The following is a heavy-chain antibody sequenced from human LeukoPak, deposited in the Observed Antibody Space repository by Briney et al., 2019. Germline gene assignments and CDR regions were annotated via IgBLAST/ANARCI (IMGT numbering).Heavy chain of an antibody. V-gene: IGHV3-23*01. CDR1: GFTFSSCA. CDR3: AKGRYYHDNSDAFEI. Sequence: PGGSLRLSCAASGFTFSSCAISWVRQAPGKGLEWVSAISGSGGSTYYTDSVKVRFTISRDNSKNTLYLQMNSLRAEDTAVYQCAKGRYYHDNSDAFEIWGQGTMVTVSS. J-gene: IGHJ3*02. D-gene: IGHD3-22*01. CDR2: ISGSGGST.